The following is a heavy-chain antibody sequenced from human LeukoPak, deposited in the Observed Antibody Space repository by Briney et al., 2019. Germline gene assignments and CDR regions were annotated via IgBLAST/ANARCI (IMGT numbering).Heavy chain of an antibody. J-gene: IGHJ4*02. CDR3: ASDYYGSGSYYNAVGIN. D-gene: IGHD3-10*01. CDR1: GYTFTSYG. CDR2: ISAYNGNT. Sequence: GASVKVSCKASGYTFTSYGISWVRQAPGQGLEWMGWISAYNGNTNYAQKLQGRVTITADKSTSTAYMELSSLRSEDTAVYYCASDYYGSGSYYNAVGINWGQGTLVTVSS. V-gene: IGHV1-18*01.